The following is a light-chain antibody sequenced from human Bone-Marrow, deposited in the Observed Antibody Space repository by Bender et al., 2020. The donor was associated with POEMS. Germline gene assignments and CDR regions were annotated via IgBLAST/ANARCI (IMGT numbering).Light chain of an antibody. J-gene: IGLJ2*01. CDR3: CSYAGRITFAV. CDR2: EVT. V-gene: IGLV2-23*02. CDR1: SSDVGGYNY. Sequence: QSALTQPPSASGSPGQSVTISCTGTSSDVGGYNYVSWYQQHPGKAPKLMIYEVTKRPSGVSNRFSGSKSANTASLTISGLQAADEADYYCCSYAGRITFAVFGGGTKLTVL.